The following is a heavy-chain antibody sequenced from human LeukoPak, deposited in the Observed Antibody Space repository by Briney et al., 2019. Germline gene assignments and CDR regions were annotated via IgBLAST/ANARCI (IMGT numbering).Heavy chain of an antibody. CDR3: TRAHLDFWSGYYPAN. CDR2: IRSKAYGGTT. V-gene: IGHV3-49*02. J-gene: IGHJ4*02. Sequence: SWVRQAPGKGLEWVGFIRSKAYGGTTEYAASVKGRFTISRDDSKSIAYLQMNSLKTEDTAVYYCTRAHLDFWSGYYPANWGQGTLVTVSS. D-gene: IGHD3-3*01.